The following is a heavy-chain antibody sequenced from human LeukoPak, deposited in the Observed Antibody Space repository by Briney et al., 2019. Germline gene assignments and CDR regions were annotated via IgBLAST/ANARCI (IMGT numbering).Heavy chain of an antibody. CDR2: INHSGST. J-gene: IGHJ4*02. CDR1: GGSFSGYY. V-gene: IGHV4-34*01. Sequence: SETLSLTCAVYGGSFSGYYWSWIRQPPGKGLEWSGEINHSGSTNYNPSLKSQVTISVDTSKTQFSLKLSSVTAADTAVYYCARGGYYGSGSYPLDYWGQGTLLTVSS. CDR3: ARGGYYGSGSYPLDY. D-gene: IGHD3-10*01.